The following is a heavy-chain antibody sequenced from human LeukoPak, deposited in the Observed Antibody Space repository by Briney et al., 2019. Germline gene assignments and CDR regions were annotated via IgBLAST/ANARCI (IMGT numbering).Heavy chain of an antibody. D-gene: IGHD2-2*01. J-gene: IGHJ5*02. CDR1: GGTFSSYA. CDR2: IIPIFGTA. CDR3: ARAKVVPAALYWFDP. Sequence: SVKLSCTASGGTFSSYAISWVRQAPGQGLEWMGGIIPIFGTANYAQKFQGRVTITADESTSTAYMELSSLRSEDTAVYYCARAKVVPAALYWFDPWGQGTLVTVSS. V-gene: IGHV1-69*13.